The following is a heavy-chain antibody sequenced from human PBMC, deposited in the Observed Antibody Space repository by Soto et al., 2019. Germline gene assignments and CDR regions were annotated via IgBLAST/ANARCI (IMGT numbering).Heavy chain of an antibody. CDR3: VKDKWYNNTWYLDY. Sequence: GGSLRLSCAGTGFNFGSYVMNWVRQAPGKGLEWVSGLSGSGKTTYYTDSVTGRFTISRDNAKNSLSLQMNSLRPEDTALYYCVKDKWYNNTWYLDYWGQGTLVTVSS. J-gene: IGHJ4*02. CDR2: LSGSGKTT. V-gene: IGHV3-23*01. CDR1: GFNFGSYV. D-gene: IGHD6-13*01.